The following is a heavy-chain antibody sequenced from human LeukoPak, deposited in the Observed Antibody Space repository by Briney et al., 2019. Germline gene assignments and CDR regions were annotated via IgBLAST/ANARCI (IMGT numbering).Heavy chain of an antibody. D-gene: IGHD3-10*01. CDR2: IYSSGGT. CDR3: ARVSGYYGVGSYYFDS. Sequence: PSETLSLHCAVIHGYIHRGGHCSRWLRKPPGKGLVWIGYIYSSGGTYYNPSLKSRVAIFVDTSKKRFSLKLNSVTAADAAVYYCARVSGYYGVGSYYFDSWGQGILVSVSS. CDR1: HGYIHRGGHC. J-gene: IGHJ4*02. V-gene: IGHV4-30-4*01.